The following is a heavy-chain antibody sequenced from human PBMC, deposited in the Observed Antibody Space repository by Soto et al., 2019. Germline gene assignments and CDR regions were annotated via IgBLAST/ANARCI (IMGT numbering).Heavy chain of an antibody. Sequence: QTQLQESGPGLVKPSETLSLTCAVSGDSINSDTYYWGWIRQPPGKGLEWIGSIYYTGNTYYNPSLKTRVTISADTSKKQFSLSLTSVTAADTAVYYCVRDSCGGDCYADCWGQGTLVTVSS. D-gene: IGHD2-21*01. CDR1: GDSINSDTYY. CDR3: VRDSCGGDCYADC. J-gene: IGHJ4*02. V-gene: IGHV4-39*02. CDR2: IYYTGNT.